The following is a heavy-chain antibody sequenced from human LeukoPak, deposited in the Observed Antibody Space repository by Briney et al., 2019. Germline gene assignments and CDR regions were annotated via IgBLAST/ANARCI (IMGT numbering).Heavy chain of an antibody. D-gene: IGHD1-26*01. CDR1: GYTFSGYY. CDR3: ARGRGGATTGFDH. J-gene: IGHJ4*02. V-gene: IGHV1-2*02. CDR2: INSNSGAR. Sequence: ASVKVSCKASGYTFSGYYMHWVRQAPGQGLASMGWINSNSGARNYAPKFQGRVTFSRDNSISTAYMELSSLRSDDTAIYYCARGRGGATTGFDHWGQGTLVTVSS.